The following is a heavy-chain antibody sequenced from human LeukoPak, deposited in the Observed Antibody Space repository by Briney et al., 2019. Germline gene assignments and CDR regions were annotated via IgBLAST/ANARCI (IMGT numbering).Heavy chain of an antibody. D-gene: IGHD1-14*01. J-gene: IGHJ4*02. Sequence: GGSLRLSCAASRFTCTGHWRSWVRQAPGKGLEWVANINQGGSNKYYVDSVKGRFTISRDNANNLLYPVTASVRGEYTAVYYCTRDRSRAEDDWGQGTLVTVSS. V-gene: IGHV3-7*01. CDR3: TRDRSRAEDD. CDR2: INQGGSNK. CDR1: RFTCTGHW.